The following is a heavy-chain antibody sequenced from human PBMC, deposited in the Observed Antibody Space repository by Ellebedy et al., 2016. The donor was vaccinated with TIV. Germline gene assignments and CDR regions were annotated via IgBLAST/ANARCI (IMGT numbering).Heavy chain of an antibody. CDR2: ISGSGTKI. J-gene: IGHJ5*02. CDR3: TKRAGDFDFWSGNEGWFDP. D-gene: IGHD3-3*01. Sequence: GESLKISCAVSGFSVINYGMSWVRQAPGKGLEWVSGISGSGTKIYYADSVKGRFTISRDKSENTVYLQMDSLRVEDTAIYYCTKRAGDFDFWSGNEGWFDPWGQGTLVTVSS. CDR1: GFSVINYG. V-gene: IGHV3-23*01.